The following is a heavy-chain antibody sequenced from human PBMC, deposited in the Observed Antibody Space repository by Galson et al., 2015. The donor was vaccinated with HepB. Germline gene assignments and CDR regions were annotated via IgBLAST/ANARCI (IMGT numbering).Heavy chain of an antibody. CDR2: ITYSGIT. CDR3: ASDGDH. J-gene: IGHJ4*02. D-gene: IGHD5-24*01. V-gene: IGHV4-39*01. Sequence: TLSLTCTVSGGSFSRSSYYWAWIRQPPGKGLEWIGSITYSGITYYNASLKSRVTISVDTSKNQFSLKLRSVTAADTAVYYCASDGDHWGQGTLVTVPS. CDR1: GGSFSRSSYY.